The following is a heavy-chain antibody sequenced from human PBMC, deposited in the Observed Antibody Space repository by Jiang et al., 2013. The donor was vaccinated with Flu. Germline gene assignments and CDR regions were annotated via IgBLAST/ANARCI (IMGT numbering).Heavy chain of an antibody. CDR3: ATAVRTPDSAASRQFVY. D-gene: IGHD2-21*02. V-gene: IGHV1-24*01. Sequence: KPGASVKVSCKVSGYTLTELSMHWVRQAPGKGLEWMGGFDPEDGETIYAQKFQGRVTMTEDTSTDTAYMELSSLRSEDTAVYYCATAVRTPDSAASRQFVYWGQGTLVTVSS. CDR1: GYTLTELS. CDR2: FDPEDGET. J-gene: IGHJ4*02.